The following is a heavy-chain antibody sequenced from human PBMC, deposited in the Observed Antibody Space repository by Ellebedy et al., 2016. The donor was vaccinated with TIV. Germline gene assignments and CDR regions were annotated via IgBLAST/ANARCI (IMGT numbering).Heavy chain of an antibody. CDR1: GFTFSSYG. CDR2: ISYDGSNK. V-gene: IGHV3-30*03. CDR3: ARDLNDFWTLTPLDV. J-gene: IGHJ6*02. D-gene: IGHD3-3*01. Sequence: GESLKISXAASGFTFSSYGMHWVRQAPGKGLEWVAVISYDGSNKYYADSVKGRFTISRDNSKNTLYLQMNSLRAEDTAVYYCARDLNDFWTLTPLDVWGQGTTVTVSS.